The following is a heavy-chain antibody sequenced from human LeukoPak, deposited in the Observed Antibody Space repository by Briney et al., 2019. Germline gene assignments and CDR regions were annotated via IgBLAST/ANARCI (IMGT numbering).Heavy chain of an antibody. J-gene: IGHJ4*02. D-gene: IGHD1-20*01. V-gene: IGHV1-2*02. CDR1: GYSFTGYS. Sequence: ASVKVSCKASGYSFTGYSMHWVRQAPGQGLEWMGWINPNSGGTKFAQKFQGRVTMTRDTAISTAYMEVSRLRSDDTAVYYCATQNNSYFDYWGQGTLVTVSS. CDR3: ATQNNSYFDY. CDR2: INPNSGGT.